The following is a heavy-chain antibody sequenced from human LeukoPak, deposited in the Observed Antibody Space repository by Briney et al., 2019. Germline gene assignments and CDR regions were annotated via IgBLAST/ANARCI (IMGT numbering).Heavy chain of an antibody. J-gene: IGHJ4*02. Sequence: SETLSLTCTVSGASITSAYNYWSWIRQPAGEGVEWIGRIYDGGTTDYNPSRGGRVTMSLDTSDNEISLRLRYVTAADTAVYYCARDGAVTSFDYWGQGILVTVS. CDR1: GASITSAYNY. D-gene: IGHD3-3*01. CDR3: ARDGAVTSFDY. V-gene: IGHV4-61*02. CDR2: IYDGGTT.